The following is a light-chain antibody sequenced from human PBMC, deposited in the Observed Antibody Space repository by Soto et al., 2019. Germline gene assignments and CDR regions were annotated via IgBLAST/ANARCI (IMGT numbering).Light chain of an antibody. V-gene: IGKV1-5*03. Sequence: DIQMTQSPSTLSASVGAPVPITCRASQSINSWLAWYQQKPGKAPKLLIYKASTLKSGVPSRFSGSGSGTEFTLTISSLQPDDFATYYCQHYNSYSEAFGQGTKVDIK. CDR3: QHYNSYSEA. J-gene: IGKJ1*01. CDR2: KAS. CDR1: QSINSW.